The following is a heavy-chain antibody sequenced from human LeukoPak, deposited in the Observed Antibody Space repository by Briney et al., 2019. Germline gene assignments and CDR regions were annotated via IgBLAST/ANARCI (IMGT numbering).Heavy chain of an antibody. CDR2: ISSSGSTI. J-gene: IGHJ4*02. CDR1: GSTFSSYS. D-gene: IGHD3-10*01. CDR3: ASRPQKTLWFGELSPFIGDY. Sequence: PGGSLRLSCAASGSTFSSYSMNWVRQAPGKGLEWVSSISSSGSTIYYADSVKGRFTISRDNAKNSLYLQMNSLRAEDTAVYYCASRPQKTLWFGELSPFIGDYWGQGTLVTVSS. V-gene: IGHV3-48*04.